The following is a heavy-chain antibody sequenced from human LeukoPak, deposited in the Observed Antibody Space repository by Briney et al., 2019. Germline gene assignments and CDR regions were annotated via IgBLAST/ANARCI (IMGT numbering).Heavy chain of an antibody. D-gene: IGHD1-26*01. CDR3: ARAVGATTQFDY. CDR2: IIPILGIA. J-gene: IGHJ4*02. V-gene: IGHV1-69*04. CDR1: GGTFSSYA. Sequence: GASVKVSCKASGGTFSSYAISWVRQAPGQGLEWMGRIIPILGIANYAQKFQGRVTITADKSTSTAYMELSSLRSEDTAVYYCARAVGATTQFDYWGQGTLVTVSS.